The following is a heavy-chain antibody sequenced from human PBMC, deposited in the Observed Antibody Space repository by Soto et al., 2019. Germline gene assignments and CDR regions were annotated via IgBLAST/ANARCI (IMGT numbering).Heavy chain of an antibody. Sequence: EVLLLESGGGVVQPGRSLRLSCAASGFTFSTYAMSWVRQAPGKGLEWVSAISATGAGTYYADSVKGRVTISRDNSKNTLYRQINRLRAEYTSLYYCALRKTGSYFDYWGQGTLVTVSS. CDR1: GFTFSTYA. D-gene: IGHD1-26*01. V-gene: IGHV3-23*01. J-gene: IGHJ4*02. CDR2: ISATGAGT. CDR3: ALRKTGSYFDY.